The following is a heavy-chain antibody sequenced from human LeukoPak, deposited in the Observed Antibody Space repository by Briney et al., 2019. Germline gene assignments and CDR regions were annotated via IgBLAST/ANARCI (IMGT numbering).Heavy chain of an antibody. D-gene: IGHD4-11*01. J-gene: IGHJ6*04. CDR2: IDPSDSYT. CDR1: GYGFTSYW. Sequence: GESLKISCKGSGYGFTSYWISWVRQMPGKGLGWMGRIDPSDSYTNYSPSFQGHVTISADKSISTAYLQWSSLKASDTAMYYCARVIMGTTYGMDVGGKGTTVTVSS. CDR3: ARVIMGTTYGMDV. V-gene: IGHV5-10-1*01.